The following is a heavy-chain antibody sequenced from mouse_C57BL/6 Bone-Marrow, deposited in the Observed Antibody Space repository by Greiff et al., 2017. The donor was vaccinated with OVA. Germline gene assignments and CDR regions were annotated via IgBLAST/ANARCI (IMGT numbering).Heavy chain of an antibody. Sequence: QVHVKQPGAELVKPGASVKLSCKASGYTFTSYWMHWVKQRPGQGLEWIGMIHPNSGSTNYNEKFKSKATLTVDKSSSTAYMQLSSLTSEDSAVYYCARGGIVTTRWYAMDYWGQGTSVTVSS. CDR3: ARGGIVTTRWYAMDY. CDR1: GYTFTSYW. D-gene: IGHD2-5*01. V-gene: IGHV1-64*01. CDR2: IHPNSGST. J-gene: IGHJ4*01.